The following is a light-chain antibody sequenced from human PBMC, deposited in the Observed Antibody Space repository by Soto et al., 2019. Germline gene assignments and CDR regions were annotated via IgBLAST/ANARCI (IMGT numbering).Light chain of an antibody. V-gene: IGKV3-15*01. J-gene: IGKJ2*01. CDR2: GAS. CDR1: QSVGTN. Sequence: ETVLTQSPATLSVSPGERATLSCRASQSVGTNLAWCQQKPGQAPRLLIYGASTRATGVPARFSGSGSGTEFTLTISSLQSEDSAVYYCQQYNNWPPYTFGQGTKLEIK. CDR3: QQYNNWPPYT.